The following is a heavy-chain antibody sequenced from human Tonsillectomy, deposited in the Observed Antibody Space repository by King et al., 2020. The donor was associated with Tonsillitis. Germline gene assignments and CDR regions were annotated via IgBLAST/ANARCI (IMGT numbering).Heavy chain of an antibody. CDR2: ITHDGST. D-gene: IGHD2-2*01. J-gene: IGHJ3*02. CDR1: GGSFSDYY. Sequence: VQLQQWGAGLLKPSETLSLTCAVYGGSFSDYYWNWIRQPPGKGLEWIGEITHDGSTHYNPSLKSLVTISKDTSKNQFSLKLSSVTAADAALYYCARGCSSSNCYDGFDIRGQGTLVTISS. V-gene: IGHV4-34*01. CDR3: ARGCSSSNCYDGFDI.